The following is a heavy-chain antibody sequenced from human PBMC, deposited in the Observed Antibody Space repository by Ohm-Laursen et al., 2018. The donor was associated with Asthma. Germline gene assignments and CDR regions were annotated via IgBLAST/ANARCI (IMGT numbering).Heavy chain of an antibody. CDR3: ARESYDSSGGDAFDI. V-gene: IGHV3-33*08. D-gene: IGHD3-22*01. J-gene: IGHJ3*02. Sequence: SLRLSCTASGFTFSSYGMHWVRQAPGKGLEWVAVIWYDGSNKYYADSVKGRFTISGDNSKNTLYLQMNSLRAEDTAVYYCARESYDSSGGDAFDIWGQGTMVTVSS. CDR2: IWYDGSNK. CDR1: GFTFSSYG.